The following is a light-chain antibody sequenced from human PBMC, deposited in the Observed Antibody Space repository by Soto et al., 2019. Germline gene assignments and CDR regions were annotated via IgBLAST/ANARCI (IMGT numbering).Light chain of an antibody. Sequence: EIVMTQSPATLSVSPGERATLSFMASPSVSGNLAWYQQKPGQAPRLLIYGASNRAAGIPARFSGSGSGTEFTLTISNLQSADFAVYFCQHYNNWPRTFGGGTKVAIK. CDR1: PSVSGN. J-gene: IGKJ4*01. V-gene: IGKV3D-15*01. CDR2: GAS. CDR3: QHYNNWPRT.